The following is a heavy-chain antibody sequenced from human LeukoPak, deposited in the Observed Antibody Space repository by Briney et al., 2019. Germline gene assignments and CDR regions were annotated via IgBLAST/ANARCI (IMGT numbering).Heavy chain of an antibody. J-gene: IGHJ4*02. CDR1: GFTLSSYS. D-gene: IGHD1-26*01. CDR2: ISSSSSYI. Sequence: GRSLRLSCAASGFTLSSYSMNWVRQAPGKGLEWVSSISSSSSYIYYADSVKGRFTISRDNAKNSLYLQMNSLRAEDTAVYYCAREGWGSYHFDYWGQGTLVIVSS. V-gene: IGHV3-21*01. CDR3: AREGWGSYHFDY.